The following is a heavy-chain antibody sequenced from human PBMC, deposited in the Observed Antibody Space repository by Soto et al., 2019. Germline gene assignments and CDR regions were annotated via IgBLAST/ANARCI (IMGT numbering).Heavy chain of an antibody. CDR2: INHSGST. Sequence: SETLSLTCAVYGGSFSGYYWSWIRQPPGKGLEWIGEINHSGSTNYNPSLKSRVTISVDTSKNQFSLKLSSVTAADTAVYYCATCTVTTSPPRYWGQEPWSPSPQ. D-gene: IGHD4-17*01. J-gene: IGHJ4*01. CDR3: ATCTVTTSPPRY. CDR1: GGSFSGYY. V-gene: IGHV4-34*01.